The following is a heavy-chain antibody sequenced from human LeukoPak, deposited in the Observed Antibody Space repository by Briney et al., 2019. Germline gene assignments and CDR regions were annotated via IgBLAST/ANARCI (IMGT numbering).Heavy chain of an antibody. Sequence: ASVKVSCKASGFTFTSYFMHWVRQAPGQGLEWMGIINPSGGSTSYAQKLQGRVSMTRDMSTSTVYMELSTLRSEDTAVYYCARGRELEDDAFEIWGQGTVVTVSS. CDR1: GFTFTSYF. D-gene: IGHD3-10*01. J-gene: IGHJ3*02. CDR3: ARGRELEDDAFEI. CDR2: INPSGGST. V-gene: IGHV1-46*04.